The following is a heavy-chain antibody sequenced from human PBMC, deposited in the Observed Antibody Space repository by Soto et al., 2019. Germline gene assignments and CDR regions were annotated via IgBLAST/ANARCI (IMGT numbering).Heavy chain of an antibody. CDR1: GFTFSRHA. Sequence: LRLSCAASGFTFSRHAIHWVRLTPGRGLEWVLAISRDGSYIYYTDSVKGRFTVSRDNSKNTVFVQMNRLIPDDTALYFCARTRNGGVADSFDSWGQGTRVTVSS. CDR3: ARTRNGGVADSFDS. V-gene: IGHV3-30*04. CDR2: ISRDGSYI. J-gene: IGHJ5*01. D-gene: IGHD3-3*01.